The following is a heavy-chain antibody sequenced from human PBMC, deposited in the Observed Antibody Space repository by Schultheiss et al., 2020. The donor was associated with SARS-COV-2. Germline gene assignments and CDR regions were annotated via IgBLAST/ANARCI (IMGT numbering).Heavy chain of an antibody. D-gene: IGHD4-17*01. CDR2: ISSSSSTI. CDR3: ARDPYGDYLTIDY. V-gene: IGHV3-48*01. CDR1: GFTFSSYS. J-gene: IGHJ4*02. Sequence: GGSLRLSCAASGFTFSSYSMNWVRQAPGKGLEWVSYISSSSSTIYYADSVKGRFTISRDNSKNTLYPQMNSLRAEDTAVYYCARDPYGDYLTIDYWGQGTLVTVSS.